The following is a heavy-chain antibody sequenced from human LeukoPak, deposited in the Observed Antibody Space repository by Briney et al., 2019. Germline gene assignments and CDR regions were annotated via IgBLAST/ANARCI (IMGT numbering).Heavy chain of an antibody. D-gene: IGHD2-2*01. V-gene: IGHV4-31*03. CDR1: GGSISSGGYY. J-gene: IGHJ6*02. CDR2: IYYSGST. CDR3: AGAGYCSSTSCAGGYGMDV. Sequence: SETLSLTCTVSGGSISSGGYYWSWIRQHPGKGLEWIGYIYYSGSTYYNPSLKSRVTISVDRSKNQFSLKLSSVTAADTAVYYCAGAGYCSSTSCAGGYGMDVWGQGTTVTVSS.